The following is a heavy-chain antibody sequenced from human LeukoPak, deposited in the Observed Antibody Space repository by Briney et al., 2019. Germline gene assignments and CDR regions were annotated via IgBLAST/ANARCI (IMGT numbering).Heavy chain of an antibody. CDR2: INPSGGST. J-gene: IGHJ3*02. CDR3: ASSMGGRPVMYYYDSSGYYPNDAFDI. V-gene: IGHV1-46*01. Sequence: ASVKVSCKASGYTFTSYYIHWVRQAPGQGLEWMGIINPSGGSTSYAQKFQGRVTMTRDMSTSTVYMELSSLRSEDTAVYYCASSMGGRPVMYYYDSSGYYPNDAFDIWGQGTMVTVSS. D-gene: IGHD3-22*01. CDR1: GYTFTSYY.